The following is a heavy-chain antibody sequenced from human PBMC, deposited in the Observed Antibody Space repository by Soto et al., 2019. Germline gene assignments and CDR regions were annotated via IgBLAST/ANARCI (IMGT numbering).Heavy chain of an antibody. V-gene: IGHV4-30-2*01. D-gene: IGHD2-2*01. CDR1: GGCISSGRYS. J-gene: IGHJ5*02. CDR3: ARVPDR. CDR2: IYHSGST. Sequence: SETLALTCAVSGGCISSGRYSWSWIRQPPGKGLEWIGYIYHSGSTYYNPSLKSRVTISVDRSKNQFSLKLSSVTAADTALYYCARVPDRWGQGTLVTVS.